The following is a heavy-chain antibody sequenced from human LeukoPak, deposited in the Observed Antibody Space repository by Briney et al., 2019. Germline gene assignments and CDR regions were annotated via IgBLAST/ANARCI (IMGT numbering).Heavy chain of an antibody. CDR2: ISAYNGNT. J-gene: IGHJ5*02. D-gene: IGHD3-9*01. CDR3: GRCEGDKWFDP. CDR1: GYTFNSHG. Sequence: ASVKVSCKASGYTFNSHGISWVRQAPGQGLEWMGWISAYNGNTNYVQKLQGRVTMTTDTSTSTAYMELRSLRSDDTDGNCCGRCEGDKWFDPWGQGTLVTGSS. V-gene: IGHV1-18*01.